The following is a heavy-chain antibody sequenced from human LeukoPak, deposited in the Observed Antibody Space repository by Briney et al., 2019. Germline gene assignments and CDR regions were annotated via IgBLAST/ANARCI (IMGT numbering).Heavy chain of an antibody. J-gene: IGHJ4*02. CDR2: IYYSGST. V-gene: IGHV4-59*01. CDR3: ASSGLEWERPTYYFDY. D-gene: IGHD1-26*01. Sequence: ASETLSLTCTVSGGSISSYYWSWIRQPPGKGLEWIGYIYYSGSTNYNPSLKSRVTISVDTSKNQFSLKMSSVTAAGTALYYCASSGLEWERPTYYFDYWGQGTLVTVSS. CDR1: GGSISSYY.